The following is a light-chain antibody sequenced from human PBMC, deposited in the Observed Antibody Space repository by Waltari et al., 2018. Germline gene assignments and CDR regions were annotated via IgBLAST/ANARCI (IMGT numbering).Light chain of an antibody. CDR3: QYSWT. J-gene: IGKJ1*01. CDR1: HDITNY. CDR2: GAS. Sequence: DVQMTQSPSSLSASVGDRVTITCRASHDITNYLAWYQQKPGKAPKLLIYGASTLYSGVPSRFSGSGSGTDFTLTISSLQPEDVATYYCQYSWTFGQGTKVEI. V-gene: IGKV1-27*01.